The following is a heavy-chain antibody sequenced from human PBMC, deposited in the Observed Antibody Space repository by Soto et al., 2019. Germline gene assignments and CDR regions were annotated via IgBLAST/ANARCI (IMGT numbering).Heavy chain of an antibody. CDR1: GYTFTSYY. CDR2: INPSGGST. Sequence: ASVKVSCKASGYTFTSYYMHWVRQAPGQGLEWMGIINPSGGSTSYAQKFQGRVTMTRDTSTSTVYMELSSLRSEDTAVYYCARSRTSGSYQVSWGGYGMDVWGQGTTVTVSS. V-gene: IGHV1-46*01. D-gene: IGHD1-26*01. CDR3: ARSRTSGSYQVSWGGYGMDV. J-gene: IGHJ6*02.